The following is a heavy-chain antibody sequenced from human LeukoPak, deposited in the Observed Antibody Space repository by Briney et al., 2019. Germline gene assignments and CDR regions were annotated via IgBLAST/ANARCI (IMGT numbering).Heavy chain of an antibody. V-gene: IGHV3-7*01. J-gene: IGHJ4*02. CDR1: GLSLSNSW. CDR2: IKHDGIEK. Sequence: GGSLRLACSVSGLSLSNSWVSWVRQAPGKGLEWVANIKHDGIEKYYMDSVKSRFTMSKDNAENSLSLQMSSLKAEDTAIYYCGRLDYSRVYVYWGQGTLVTVSS. CDR3: GRLDYSRVYVY. D-gene: IGHD4-11*01.